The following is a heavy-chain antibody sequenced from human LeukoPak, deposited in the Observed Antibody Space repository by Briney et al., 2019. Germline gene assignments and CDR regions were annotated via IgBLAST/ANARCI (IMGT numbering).Heavy chain of an antibody. V-gene: IGHV3-74*01. CDR2: ISGDGSMT. J-gene: IGHJ4*02. D-gene: IGHD6-6*01. CDR1: GFTFRSYW. Sequence: GGSLRLSCAVSGFTFRSYWMHWVRQAPGKGLVWVSRISGDGSMTNYADSVKGRFTISRDNAKNTVYLQMNSLRAEDTAVYYCARYSSSPGGASHYHDYWGQGTLVTVSS. CDR3: ARYSSSPGGASHYHDY.